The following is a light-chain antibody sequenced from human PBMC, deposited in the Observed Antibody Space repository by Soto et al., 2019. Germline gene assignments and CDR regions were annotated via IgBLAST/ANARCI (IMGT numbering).Light chain of an antibody. CDR3: KEYSTWPLT. CDR1: QSVNNN. J-gene: IGKJ1*01. Sequence: ETLMTQSPTTLSVSPGERATLSCRATQSVNNNLAWYQQKLGQAPRVLIYGASTRATGIPARFTGSGSGTEFILTITSLQSVDSAVYYRKEYSTWPLTFGQGTKVDIK. CDR2: GAS. V-gene: IGKV3-15*01.